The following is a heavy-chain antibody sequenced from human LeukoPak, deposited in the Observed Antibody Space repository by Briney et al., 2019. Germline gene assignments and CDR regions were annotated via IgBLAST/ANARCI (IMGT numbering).Heavy chain of an antibody. CDR1: GFTFSDYY. V-gene: IGHV3-11*04. D-gene: IGHD2-2*01. CDR2: ISSSGGTT. J-gene: IGHJ4*02. CDR3: AREGVVPAAGFDY. Sequence: GGSLRLSCAASGFTFSDYYMSWIRQAPGKGLGWVSYISSSGGTTHYADSVKGRFTISRDNAKNSLYLQMNSLRAEDTAVYYCAREGVVPAAGFDYWGQGTLVTVSS.